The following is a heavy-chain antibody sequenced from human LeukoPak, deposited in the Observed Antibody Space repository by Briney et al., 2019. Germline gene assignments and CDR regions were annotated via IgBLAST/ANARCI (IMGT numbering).Heavy chain of an antibody. CDR2: IYYSGST. J-gene: IGHJ6*02. CDR1: GXSINNYY. CDR3: ARDRITMVRGALRYYGMDV. V-gene: IGHV4-59*01. Sequence: SETLSLTCTVSGXSINNYYWSWIRQPPGKGLEWIAYIYYSGSTNYNPSLKSRVTISVDTSKNQFSLKLNSVTAADTAVYYCARDRITMVRGALRYYGMDVWGQGTTVTVSS. D-gene: IGHD3-10*01.